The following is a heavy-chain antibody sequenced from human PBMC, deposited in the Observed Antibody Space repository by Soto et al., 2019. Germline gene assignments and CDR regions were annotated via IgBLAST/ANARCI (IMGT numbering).Heavy chain of an antibody. CDR3: ARVPLINLRPHWYFDL. CDR1: GGTFTNYA. J-gene: IGHJ2*01. Sequence: QVQLVQSGPDVKKPGSSVKVSCKASGGTFTNYAFAWVRQAPGQGLEWMGGVIPIFGSANYAQKFQGRVAITAAASTTTVYMAFASLRSDDTAVYYCARVPLINLRPHWYFDLWGRGTLVTVSS. CDR2: VIPIFGSA. V-gene: IGHV1-69*12.